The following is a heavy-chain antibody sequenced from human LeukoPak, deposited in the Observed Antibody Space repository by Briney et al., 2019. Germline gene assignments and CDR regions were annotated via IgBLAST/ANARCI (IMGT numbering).Heavy chain of an antibody. CDR2: ISSSSSYI. CDR3: ARDRRRGIFGVAKIFYFDY. Sequence: PGGSLRLSCAASGFTFSSYSMNWVRQAPGKGLEWVSSISSSSSYIYYADSVKGRFTISRDNAKNSLYLQMNSLRAEDTAVYYCARDRRRGIFGVAKIFYFDYWGQGTLVTVSS. D-gene: IGHD3-3*01. J-gene: IGHJ4*02. V-gene: IGHV3-21*01. CDR1: GFTFSSYS.